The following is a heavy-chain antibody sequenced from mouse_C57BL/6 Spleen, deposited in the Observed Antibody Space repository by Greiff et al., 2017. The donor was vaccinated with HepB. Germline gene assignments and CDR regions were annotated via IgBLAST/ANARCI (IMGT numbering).Heavy chain of an antibody. J-gene: IGHJ2*01. Sequence: QVQLQQPGAELVKPGASVKLSCKASGYTFTSYWMQWVKQRPGQGLEWIGEIDPSDIYTNYNQKFKGKATLTVDTSSSTAYMQLSSLTSEDSAVYYCAQTGTGNYWGQGTTLTVSS. CDR2: IDPSDIYT. V-gene: IGHV1-50*01. CDR1: GYTFTSYW. CDR3: AQTGTGNY. D-gene: IGHD4-1*01.